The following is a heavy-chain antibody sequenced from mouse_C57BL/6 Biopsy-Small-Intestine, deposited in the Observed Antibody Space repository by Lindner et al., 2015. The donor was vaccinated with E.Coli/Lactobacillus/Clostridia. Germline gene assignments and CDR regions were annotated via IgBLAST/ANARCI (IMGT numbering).Heavy chain of an antibody. CDR3: ARWDYGSYGDFDY. Sequence: VQLQESGPELVKPGASVKLSCKASGYTFTSYDINWVKQRPGQGLEWIGWIYPRDGSTKYNEKFKGKATLTVDTSSSTAYMELHSLTSEDSAVYFCARWDYGSYGDFDYWGQGTTLTVSS. V-gene: IGHV1-85*01. J-gene: IGHJ2*01. CDR1: GYTFTSYD. CDR2: IYPRDGST. D-gene: IGHD1-1*01.